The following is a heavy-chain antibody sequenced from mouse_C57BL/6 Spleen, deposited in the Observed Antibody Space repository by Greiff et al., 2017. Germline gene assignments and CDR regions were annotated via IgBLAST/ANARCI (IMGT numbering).Heavy chain of an antibody. CDR2: IYPGDGDT. D-gene: IGHD3-2*02. Sequence: QVQLKQSGPELVKPGASVKISCKASGYAFSSSWMNWVKQRPGKGLEWIGRIYPGDGDTNYNGKFKGKATLTADKSSSTAYMQLSSLTSEDSAVYFCARRHSSGYYFDYWGQGTTLTVSS. J-gene: IGHJ2*01. V-gene: IGHV1-82*01. CDR1: GYAFSSSW. CDR3: ARRHSSGYYFDY.